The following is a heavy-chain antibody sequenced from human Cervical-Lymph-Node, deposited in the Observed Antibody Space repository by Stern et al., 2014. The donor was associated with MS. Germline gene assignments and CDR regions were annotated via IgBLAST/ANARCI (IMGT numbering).Heavy chain of an antibody. CDR1: GFTFGSYG. J-gene: IGHJ4*02. Sequence: VQLVESGGGVVQHGRYLRLSCGASGFTFGSYGLHWVRQAPGKGLEWVAVIWYDGSNKYYADSGKGRFTISRDNSKNTLYLQMNSLRAEDMAVYYCASGKVAGPFDYWGQGTLVTVSS. CDR2: IWYDGSNK. D-gene: IGHD6-19*01. V-gene: IGHV3-33*01. CDR3: ASGKVAGPFDY.